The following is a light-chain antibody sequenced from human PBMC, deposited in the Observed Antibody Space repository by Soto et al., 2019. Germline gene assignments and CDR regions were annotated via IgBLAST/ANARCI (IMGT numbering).Light chain of an antibody. V-gene: IGKV3-11*01. Sequence: EIVLTQSPVTLSLSPGERVTLSCRASQRVSSSLAWYQQKPGQAPRLLIYDASNRATGIPARFSGSGSETDFNLTVSSLEPEDFAVYYCQQRSNWPLSFGGGTKVEIK. CDR2: DAS. J-gene: IGKJ4*01. CDR1: QRVSSS. CDR3: QQRSNWPLS.